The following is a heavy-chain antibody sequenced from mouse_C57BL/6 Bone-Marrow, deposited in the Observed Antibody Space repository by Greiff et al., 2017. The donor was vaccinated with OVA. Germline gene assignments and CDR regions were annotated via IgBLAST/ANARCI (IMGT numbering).Heavy chain of an antibody. CDR1: GFSFNTYA. D-gene: IGHD4-1*01. V-gene: IGHV10-1*01. CDR2: IRSKSNNYAT. Sequence: EVMLVESGGGLVQPKGSLKLSCAASGFSFNTYAMNWVRQAPGKGLEWVARIRSKSNNYATYYADSVKDRFTISRDDSESMLYLQMNNLKTEDTAMYYCVRGLGQGFDYWGQGTTLTVSS. CDR3: VRGLGQGFDY. J-gene: IGHJ2*01.